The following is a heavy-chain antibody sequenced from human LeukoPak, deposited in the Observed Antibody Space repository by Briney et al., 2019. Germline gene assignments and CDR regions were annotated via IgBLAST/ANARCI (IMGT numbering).Heavy chain of an antibody. CDR1: GGTFSSYA. J-gene: IGHJ5*02. V-gene: IGHV1-69*06. D-gene: IGHD4-11*01. CDR2: IIPIFGTA. Sequence: ASVKVSCKASGGTFSSYAISWVRQAPGQGLEWMGGIIPIFGTANYAQKFQGRVTITADKSMSTAYMELSSLRSEDTAVYYCARRMTTVTTSWFDPWGQGTLVTVSS. CDR3: ARRMTTVTTSWFDP.